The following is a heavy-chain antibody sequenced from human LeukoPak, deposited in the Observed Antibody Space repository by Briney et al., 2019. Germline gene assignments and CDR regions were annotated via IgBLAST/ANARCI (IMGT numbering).Heavy chain of an antibody. CDR3: ASSEQQLVEH. Sequence: GGSLRLSCAASGFTFSSYEMNWVRQAPGKGLEWVSYISSSGSTIYYADSVKGRFTISRDNAKNSLYLQMNSLRAEDTAVYYCASSEQQLVEHWGQGTLVTVS. D-gene: IGHD6-13*01. CDR2: ISSSGSTI. V-gene: IGHV3-48*03. CDR1: GFTFSSYE. J-gene: IGHJ1*01.